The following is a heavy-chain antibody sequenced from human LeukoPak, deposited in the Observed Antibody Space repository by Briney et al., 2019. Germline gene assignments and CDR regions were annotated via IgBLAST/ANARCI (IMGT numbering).Heavy chain of an antibody. CDR2: INTRNGNA. CDR3: ARGKVAGKGEVFDY. Sequence: ASVKVSCKASGYTFFNYAIHWVRQAPGQRLEWMGWINTRNGNAYYSQEFQGRVTITRDTSISTAYMELSRLRSDDTAVYYCARGKVAGKGEVFDYWGQGTLVTVSS. J-gene: IGHJ4*02. CDR1: GYTFFNYA. V-gene: IGHV1-3*04. D-gene: IGHD6-19*01.